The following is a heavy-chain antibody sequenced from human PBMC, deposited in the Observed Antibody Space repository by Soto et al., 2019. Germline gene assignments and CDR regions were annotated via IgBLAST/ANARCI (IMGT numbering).Heavy chain of an antibody. CDR1: GFTFSSYS. J-gene: IGHJ4*02. V-gene: IGHV3-48*01. Sequence: EVQLVESGGGLVQPGGSLRLSCAASGFTFSSYSMNWVRQAPGKGLEWVSYMTSSTDIISYADSVKGRFTIARDNAKTSPYLQMNSLRAENTAVYYCARDTDYAFDYWGQGTLVTVSS. CDR3: ARDTDYAFDY. D-gene: IGHD4-17*01. CDR2: MTSSTDII.